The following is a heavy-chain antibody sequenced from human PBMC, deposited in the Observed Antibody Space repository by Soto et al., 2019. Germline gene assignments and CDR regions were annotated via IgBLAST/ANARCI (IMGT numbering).Heavy chain of an antibody. CDR2: INHSGST. CDR3: ARGWGRIFDY. CDR1: GGSFSGYY. V-gene: IGHV4-34*01. D-gene: IGHD7-27*01. Sequence: QVQLQQCGAGLLKPSETLSLTCAVYGGSFSGYYWNWIRQPPGKGLEWIGEINHSGSTTNNPSLTGRVTISVDTTKNQFSLKLSSVTAADTAVYYCARGWGRIFDYWGQGTLVTVSS. J-gene: IGHJ4*02.